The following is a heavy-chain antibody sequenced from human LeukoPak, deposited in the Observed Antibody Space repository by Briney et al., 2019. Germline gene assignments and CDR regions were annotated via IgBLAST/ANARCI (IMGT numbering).Heavy chain of an antibody. CDR1: GGSISSYY. Sequence: SETLSLTCTVSGGSISSYYWSWIRQPPGKGLEWIGYIYYSGSTNYNPSLKSRVTISVDTSKNQFSLKLSSVTAADTAVYYCASGKYDFWSGYGQDYYYGMDVWGQGTTVTVSS. V-gene: IGHV4-59*01. J-gene: IGHJ6*02. CDR2: IYYSGST. D-gene: IGHD3-3*01. CDR3: ASGKYDFWSGYGQDYYYGMDV.